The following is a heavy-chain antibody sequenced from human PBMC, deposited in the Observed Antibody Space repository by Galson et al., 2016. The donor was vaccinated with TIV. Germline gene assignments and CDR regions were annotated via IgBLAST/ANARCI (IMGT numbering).Heavy chain of an antibody. V-gene: IGHV1-2*02. J-gene: IGHJ4*02. Sequence: SVKVSCKASGYTFTNYYVHWVRQAPGQGLEWMGWINADSGVTIYAQKFQGRVAMARDTSISTAYMELSGVRSDDTAVYYCARVNWARAFDYWGQGNLVPVSS. CDR3: ARVNWARAFDY. CDR1: GYTFTNYY. CDR2: INADSGVT. D-gene: IGHD7-27*01.